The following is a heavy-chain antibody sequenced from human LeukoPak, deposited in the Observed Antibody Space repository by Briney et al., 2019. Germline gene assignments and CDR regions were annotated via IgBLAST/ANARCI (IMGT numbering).Heavy chain of an antibody. CDR3: TRDVRDEYSSGWYPIGY. CDR2: ISYDETNK. Sequence: GGSLRLSCAASGFTFSNFAIHWVRQAPGKGLEWLAVISYDETNKHYADSVKGRFTISRDNPKNSLYLQMNSLRAEDTAVYYCTRDVRDEYSSGWYPIGYWGQGTLVTVSS. J-gene: IGHJ4*02. D-gene: IGHD6-19*01. V-gene: IGHV3-30-3*01. CDR1: GFTFSNFA.